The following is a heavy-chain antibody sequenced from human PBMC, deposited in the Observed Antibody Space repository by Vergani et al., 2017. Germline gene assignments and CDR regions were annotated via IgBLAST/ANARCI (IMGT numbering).Heavy chain of an antibody. CDR1: GGSISGVSYY. V-gene: IGHV4-61*02. CDR2: IYYSGST. CDR3: ATDRYSGSYSAGAFDI. D-gene: IGHD1-26*01. J-gene: IGHJ3*02. Sequence: QVQLQESGPGLVKPSQSLSLTCTVSGGSISGVSYYLSWVRQPAGKGLEWIGRIYYSGSTNSNPSLKSRVTISVDTSKNQFSLKLRSVTAADTAVYYCATDRYSGSYSAGAFDIWGQGTMVTVSS.